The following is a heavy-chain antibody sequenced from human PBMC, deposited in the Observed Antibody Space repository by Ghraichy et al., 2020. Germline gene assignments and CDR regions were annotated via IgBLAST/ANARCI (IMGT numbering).Heavy chain of an antibody. J-gene: IGHJ3*01. CDR3: ATCRTATGHCVFDD. V-gene: IGHV3-23*01. Sequence: GGSLRLSCAASGFTFSSRCMSWARQAPGKGLEWISGISGSGDPTYYADSVKGRLTISRDNSKNTLYLQMSSLGAEDTAVYYCATCRTATGHCVFDDWGQGTMVTVSS. CDR1: GFTFSSRC. CDR2: ISGSGDPT. D-gene: IGHD2-21*02.